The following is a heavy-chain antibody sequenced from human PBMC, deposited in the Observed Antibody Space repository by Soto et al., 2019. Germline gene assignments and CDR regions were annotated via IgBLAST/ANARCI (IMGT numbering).Heavy chain of an antibody. CDR3: ARLGPASSWGSNGMDV. Sequence: SVNVSCKASGYTFTSYYMHWVRQAPGQGLEWMGIINPSGGSTSYAQKFQGRVTMTRDTSTSTVYMELSSLRSEDTAVYYCARLGPASSWGSNGMDVWGQGTTVTVSS. CDR2: INPSGGST. J-gene: IGHJ6*02. CDR1: GYTFTSYY. V-gene: IGHV1-46*01. D-gene: IGHD6-13*01.